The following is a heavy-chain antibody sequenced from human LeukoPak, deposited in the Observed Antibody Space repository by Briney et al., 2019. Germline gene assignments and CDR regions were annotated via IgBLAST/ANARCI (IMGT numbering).Heavy chain of an antibody. CDR1: GYSISSGYY. CDR2: IYHSGST. Sequence: PSETLSLTCAVSGYSISSGYYWGWIRQPPGKGLEWIGSIYHSGSTYYNPSLKSRVTISVDTSKNQFSLKLSSVTAADTAVYYCARQPITILIDLPYYFDYWGQGTLVTVSS. D-gene: IGHD3-3*01. V-gene: IGHV4-38-2*01. J-gene: IGHJ4*02. CDR3: ARQPITILIDLPYYFDY.